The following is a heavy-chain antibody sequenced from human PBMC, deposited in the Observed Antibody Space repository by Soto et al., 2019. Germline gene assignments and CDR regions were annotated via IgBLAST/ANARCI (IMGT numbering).Heavy chain of an antibody. V-gene: IGHV3-23*01. J-gene: IGHJ4*02. CDR3: GKVSRGIGVVPAAIM. Sequence: EVQLLESGGGSVQPGGSLRLSCVASGHTFQNYAMTWVRQAPGKGLEWVSGISGSGGSTYYADSVRGRFTISSDDSKNTLYLQMSSPRAEDSAVYYWGKVSRGIGVVPAAIMWGQGTLVTVSS. CDR1: GHTFQNYA. CDR2: ISGSGGST. D-gene: IGHD2-2*02.